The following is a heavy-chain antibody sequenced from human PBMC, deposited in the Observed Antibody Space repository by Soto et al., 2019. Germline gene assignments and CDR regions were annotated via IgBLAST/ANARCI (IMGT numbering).Heavy chain of an antibody. J-gene: IGHJ4*02. CDR2: IDLNGEHI. V-gene: IGHV3-9*01. CDR3: VKDTFLKHHETSGFSYFDS. Sequence: PGGSLRVSCAASGFSFADLAMDWVGRPPGKGLERAGVIDLNGEHIAYADSVKGRFTVSRDNAKYLLFLEMNSLRAEDTALYFCVKDTFLKHHETSGFSYFDSWGQGTQVTVSS. CDR1: GFSFADLA. D-gene: IGHD3-22*01.